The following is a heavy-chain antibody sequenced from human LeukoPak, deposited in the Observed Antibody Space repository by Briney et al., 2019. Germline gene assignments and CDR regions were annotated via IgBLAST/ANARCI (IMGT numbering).Heavy chain of an antibody. CDR2: ISGSGGST. CDR1: GFTFNSYA. CDR3: AKERNIVVVPAVHDY. Sequence: PGGSLRLSCAASGFTFNSYAMSCVRQAPGKGLEWASAISGSGGSTYYADSVKGRFTISRDNSKNTLYLQMNSLRAEDTAVYYCAKERNIVVVPAVHDYWGQGTLVTVSS. D-gene: IGHD2-2*01. V-gene: IGHV3-23*01. J-gene: IGHJ4*02.